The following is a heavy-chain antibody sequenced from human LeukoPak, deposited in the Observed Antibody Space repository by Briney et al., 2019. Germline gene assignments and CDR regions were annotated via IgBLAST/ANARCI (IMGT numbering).Heavy chain of an antibody. D-gene: IGHD6-13*01. CDR1: GFTFSSYS. J-gene: IGHJ3*02. CDR2: ISGSGGST. V-gene: IGHV3-23*01. Sequence: PGGSLRLSCAASGFTFSSYSMNWVRQAPGKGLEWVSAISGSGGSTYYADSVKGRFTISRDNSKNTLYLQMNSLRAEDTAVYYCAKDIDSYSSSSRHRLVAFDIWGQGTMVTVSS. CDR3: AKDIDSYSSSSRHRLVAFDI.